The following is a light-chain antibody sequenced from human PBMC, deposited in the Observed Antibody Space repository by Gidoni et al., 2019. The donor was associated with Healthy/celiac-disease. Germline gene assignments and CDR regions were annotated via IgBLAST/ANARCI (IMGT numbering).Light chain of an antibody. J-gene: IGKJ2*01. Sequence: DSKMMQSPPSMSASVGDRVTITCRASQSISSYLNWYQQKPGKAPKLLIYAASSLQSGVPPRFSGSGAGTYFTLTISSLQPEDFATYYCQQSYNTPLYTFGQGTKLEIK. V-gene: IGKV1-39*01. CDR1: QSISSY. CDR3: QQSYNTPLYT. CDR2: AAS.